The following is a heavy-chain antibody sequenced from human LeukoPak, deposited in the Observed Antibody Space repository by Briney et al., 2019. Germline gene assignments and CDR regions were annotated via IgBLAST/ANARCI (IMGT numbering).Heavy chain of an antibody. CDR3: ARVDTTFYDILTGPWGY. D-gene: IGHD3-9*01. Sequence: PGGSLRLSCAASGFTFSSYAMSWVRQAPGKGLEWVSYISSSSSTIYYADSVKGRFTISRDNAKNSLYLQMNSLRAEDTAVYYCARVDTTFYDILTGPWGYWGQGTLVTVSS. CDR2: ISSSSSTI. CDR1: GFTFSSYA. V-gene: IGHV3-48*01. J-gene: IGHJ4*02.